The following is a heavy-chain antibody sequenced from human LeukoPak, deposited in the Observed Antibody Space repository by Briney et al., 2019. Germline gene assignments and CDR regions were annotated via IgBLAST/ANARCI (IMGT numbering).Heavy chain of an antibody. Sequence: GGSLRLPCAASGFTFGDSWVHWVRQAPGKGLLWGSLINADGSTTTYADSVKGRFTISRDNARNTLSLQMNSLTIEDTAVYYCVVVVEPPDSDGFDVWGQGTMITVSS. CDR2: INADGSTT. V-gene: IGHV3-74*01. D-gene: IGHD1-14*01. J-gene: IGHJ3*01. CDR1: GFTFGDSW. CDR3: VVVVEPPDSDGFDV.